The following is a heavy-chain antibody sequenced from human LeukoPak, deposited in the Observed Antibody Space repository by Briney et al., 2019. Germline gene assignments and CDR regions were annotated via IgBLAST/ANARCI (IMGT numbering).Heavy chain of an antibody. CDR3: ARADNWNYVRPYYFDY. V-gene: IGHV1-18*01. CDR1: GYTFTSYG. Sequence: ASVKVSCKASGYTFTSYGISWARQAPGQRLEWMGWISAYNGNTNYAQKLQGRVTMTTDTSTSTAYMELRSLRSDDTAVYYCARADNWNYVRPYYFDYWGQGTLVTVSS. CDR2: ISAYNGNT. D-gene: IGHD1-7*01. J-gene: IGHJ4*02.